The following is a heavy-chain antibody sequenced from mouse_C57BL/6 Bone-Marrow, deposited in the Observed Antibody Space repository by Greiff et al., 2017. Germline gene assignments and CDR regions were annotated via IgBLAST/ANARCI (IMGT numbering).Heavy chain of an antibody. Sequence: EVKLMESGGDLVKPGGSLKLSCAASGFTFSSYGMSWVRQTPDKRLEWVATISSGGSYTYYPDSVKGRFTISRDTAKNTLYLQMSSLKSEDTAMXYCARQVYYGSSRYFDVWGTGTTVTVSS. D-gene: IGHD1-1*01. J-gene: IGHJ1*03. V-gene: IGHV5-6*01. CDR2: ISSGGSYT. CDR1: GFTFSSYG. CDR3: ARQVYYGSSRYFDV.